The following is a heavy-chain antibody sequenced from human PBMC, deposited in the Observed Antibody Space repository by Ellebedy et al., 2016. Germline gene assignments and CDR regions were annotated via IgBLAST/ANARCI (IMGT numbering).Heavy chain of an antibody. CDR1: GFRFSDYW. J-gene: IGHJ4*02. CDR2: ITGDGSAT. CDR3: ARGGLVGAFDL. D-gene: IGHD1-26*01. Sequence: GESLKISCAASGFRFSDYWMHWVRQAPGKGLVWVARITGDGSATTHADSVKGRFTISRDNAKNTLSLQMSSLRAEDTAVYYCARGGLVGAFDLWGQGILVTVSS. V-gene: IGHV3-74*01.